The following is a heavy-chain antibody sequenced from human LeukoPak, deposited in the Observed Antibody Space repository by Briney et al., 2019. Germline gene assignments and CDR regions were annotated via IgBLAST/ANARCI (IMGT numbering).Heavy chain of an antibody. CDR1: GYTFTGYY. V-gene: IGHV1-18*04. Sequence: VASVTVSCKASGYTFTGYYMHWVRQAPGQGLEWMGWISANDGKTHYSEKHQGRVTMSTDTVTSTAYMELRSLRSDDTAVYYCARELHVERDDYWGQGTLVTVSS. CDR2: ISANDGKT. D-gene: IGHD1-1*01. J-gene: IGHJ4*02. CDR3: ARELHVERDDY.